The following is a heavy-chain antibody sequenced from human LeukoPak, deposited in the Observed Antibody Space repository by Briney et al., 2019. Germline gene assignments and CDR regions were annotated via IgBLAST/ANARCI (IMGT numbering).Heavy chain of an antibody. D-gene: IGHD6-19*01. J-gene: IGHJ4*02. CDR2: IYYSGST. V-gene: IGHV4-39*07. CDR3: ARVSPYLSSGWYYDY. CDR1: GGSISSSSYY. Sequence: SETLSLTCTVSGGSISSSSYYWGWIRQPPGKGLEWIGSIYYSGSTYYNPSLKSRVTISVDTSKNQFSLKLSSVTAADTAVYYCARVSPYLSSGWYYDYWGQGTLVTVSS.